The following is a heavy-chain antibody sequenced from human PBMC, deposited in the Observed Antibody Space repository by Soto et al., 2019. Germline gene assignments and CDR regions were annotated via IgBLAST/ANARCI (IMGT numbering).Heavy chain of an antibody. D-gene: IGHD2-21*01. CDR3: ARDGGDKDYYYGMDV. V-gene: IGHV3-53*02. Sequence: EVQLVETGGGLIQPGGSLRLSCAASGFTVSSNYMSWVRQAPGKGLEWVSVIYSGGSTYYADSVKGRFTISRDNSKNTLYLQRNSLRAEDTAVYYCARDGGDKDYYYGMDVWGQGTTVTVS. CDR2: IYSGGST. J-gene: IGHJ6*02. CDR1: GFTVSSNY.